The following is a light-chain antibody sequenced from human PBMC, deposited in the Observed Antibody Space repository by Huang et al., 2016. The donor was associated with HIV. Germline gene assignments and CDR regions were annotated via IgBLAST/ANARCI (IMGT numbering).Light chain of an antibody. CDR3: QQYYTYPHS. V-gene: IGKV1-8*01. Sequence: AIRLTQSPSSLSASTGDRVTITCRASPGISSYLAWFQQKPGKAPKLLISSASTLPSGVPSMFSGSGFGTDFTLTISSLQSEDLGTYHCQQYYTYPHSFGQGTKLEIK. CDR1: PGISSY. J-gene: IGKJ2*03. CDR2: SAS.